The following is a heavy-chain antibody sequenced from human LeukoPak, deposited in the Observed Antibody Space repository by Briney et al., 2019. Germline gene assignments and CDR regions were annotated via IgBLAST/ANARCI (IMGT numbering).Heavy chain of an antibody. CDR1: GFTFNTYG. J-gene: IGHJ6*03. CDR2: ISDDGSNK. D-gene: IGHD3-10*01. CDR3: ASRAPYGSGYYYYMDV. V-gene: IGHV3-30*03. Sequence: GSLRLSCAGSGFTFNTYGLHWVRQTPGKGLEWLAAISDDGSNKYYADSVKGRFTISRDNAKNSLYLQMNSLRAEDTAVYYCASRAPYGSGYYYYMDVWGKGTTVTISS.